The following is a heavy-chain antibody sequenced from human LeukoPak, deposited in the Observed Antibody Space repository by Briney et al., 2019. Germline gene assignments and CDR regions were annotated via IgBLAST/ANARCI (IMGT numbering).Heavy chain of an antibody. CDR3: ARDLRWLQTFDH. Sequence: GGSLRLSCAASGFTFSNYGMHWVRQAPGKGLEWVAVISFDGSNKNYGDSVKGRFTISRDDSRNTLYLQMDSLTAEDTAVYFCARDLRWLQTFDHWGQGSLVSVSS. D-gene: IGHD5-24*01. CDR2: ISFDGSNK. J-gene: IGHJ4*02. CDR1: GFTFSNYG. V-gene: IGHV3-30*03.